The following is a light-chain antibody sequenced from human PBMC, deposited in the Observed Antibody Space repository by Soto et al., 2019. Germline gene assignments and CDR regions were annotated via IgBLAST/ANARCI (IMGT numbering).Light chain of an antibody. J-gene: IGKJ2*01. CDR1: KRLLHSNGNNF. CDR2: LGF. Sequence: EIVMTPSPPSLTVTPGEPASISCRSSKRLLHSNGNNFLDWYLQKPGQSPQLLIYLGFNRASGVPDRVSGSGAGTDFTLKISRVEAEDVGVYYCMQALQTPYTFGQGTKLEIK. CDR3: MQALQTPYT. V-gene: IGKV2-28*01.